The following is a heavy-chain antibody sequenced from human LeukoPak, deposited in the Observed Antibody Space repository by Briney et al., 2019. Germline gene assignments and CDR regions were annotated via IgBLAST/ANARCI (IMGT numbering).Heavy chain of an antibody. D-gene: IGHD4-17*01. CDR3: AKYGAYKYFQH. CDR2: ISSSGTTI. Sequence: GWSLRLSCAASGLTVSRYEMNWVRQAPGKGLEWVSYISSSGTTIYYADSVKGRFSISRDIAKNSLYQQMNSLRVEDTAVYYCAKYGAYKYFQHWGQGTLVTVSS. V-gene: IGHV3-48*03. J-gene: IGHJ1*01. CDR1: GLTVSRYE.